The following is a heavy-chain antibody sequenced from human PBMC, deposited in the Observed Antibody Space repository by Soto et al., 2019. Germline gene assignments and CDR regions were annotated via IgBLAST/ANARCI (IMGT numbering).Heavy chain of an antibody. V-gene: IGHV3-23*01. CDR1: GFTFSSYA. Sequence: PGGSLRLSCAASGFTFSSYAMSWVHQAPGKGLEWVSAISGSGGSTYYADSVKGRFTISRDNSKNTLYLQMNSLRAEDTAVYYCAKARAAAGPYYYYGMDVWGQGTRSPSP. CDR3: AKARAAAGPYYYYGMDV. CDR2: ISGSGGST. J-gene: IGHJ6*02. D-gene: IGHD6-13*01.